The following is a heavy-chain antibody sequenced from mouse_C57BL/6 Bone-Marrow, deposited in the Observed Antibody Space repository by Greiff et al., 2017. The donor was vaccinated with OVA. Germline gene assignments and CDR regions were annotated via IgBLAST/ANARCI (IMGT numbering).Heavy chain of an antibody. D-gene: IGHD1-1*01. CDR3: ARRVYYGSPFAY. CDR2: ISSGGSYT. V-gene: IGHV5-6*01. CDR1: GFTFSSYG. Sequence: EVQLQESGGDLVKPGGSLKLSCAASGFTFSSYGLSWVRQTPDNRLEWVATISSGGSYTYYPDSVKGRFTISRDNAKNTLYLQISSLKSEDTAMYYCARRVYYGSPFAYWGQGTLVTVSA. J-gene: IGHJ3*01.